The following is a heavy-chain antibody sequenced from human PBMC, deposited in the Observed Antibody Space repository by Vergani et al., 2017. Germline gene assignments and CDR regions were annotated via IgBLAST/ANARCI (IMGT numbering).Heavy chain of an antibody. J-gene: IGHJ6*02. CDR2: ISWDGGST. CDR1: GFTFDDYT. CDR3: AKDMMTFGGGDYYYGMDV. V-gene: IGHV3-43*01. D-gene: IGHD3-16*01. Sequence: EVQLVESGGVVVQPGGSLRLSCAASGFTFDDYTMHWVRQAPGKGLEWVSRISWDGGSTYYADSVQGRFTISRDNSKNSLYLQMNSLRTEDTALYYCAKDMMTFGGGDYYYGMDVWGQGTTVTVSS.